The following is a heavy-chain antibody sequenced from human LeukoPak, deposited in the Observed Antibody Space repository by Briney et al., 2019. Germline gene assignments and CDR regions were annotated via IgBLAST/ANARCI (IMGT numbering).Heavy chain of an antibody. D-gene: IGHD3-9*01. J-gene: IGHJ6*02. CDR1: GYTFTNYG. V-gene: IGHV1-18*01. Sequence: ASVTVSYKPSGYTFTNYGISWVRQAPGQGLAWMGWNSAYYGYPNYAHKFQGRVTMTTDTSTNTAYMELRSLRSDDTAVYYCATEHDLLTVYLRRPYVYCDGMDVCGQGTTVTVSS. CDR3: ATEHDLLTVYLRRPYVYCDGMDV. CDR2: NSAYYGYP.